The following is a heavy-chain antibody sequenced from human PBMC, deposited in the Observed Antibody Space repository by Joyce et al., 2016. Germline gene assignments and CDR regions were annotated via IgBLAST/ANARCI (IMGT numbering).Heavy chain of an antibody. J-gene: IGHJ4*02. CDR2: IYYTGNT. Sequence: QIQLQESGPGLVKPSETLSLTCTVSGGSIRSYFWIWIRQPPGKGLEYLGYIYYTGNTNYNPSLKSRVTISIDTAKNQFSLRLSAVTAADTAVYYCARLKDTSYSLDYWGQGTLVTASS. CDR3: ARLKDTSYSLDY. CDR1: GGSIRSYF. V-gene: IGHV4-59*01. D-gene: IGHD2-15*01.